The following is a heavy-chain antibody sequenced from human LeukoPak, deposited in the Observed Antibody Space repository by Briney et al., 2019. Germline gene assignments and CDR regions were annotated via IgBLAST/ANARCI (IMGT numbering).Heavy chain of an antibody. J-gene: IGHJ3*02. D-gene: IGHD3-3*01. CDR1: GFTFSSYA. CDR2: ISGSGGST. Sequence: PGGSLRLSCAASGFTFSSYAMSWVRQAPGKGLEWVSAISGSGGSTYYADSVKGRFTISRDNSKNTLYLQMNSLRAGDTAVYYCAKGARHYDFSAVGAFDIWGQGTMVTVSS. CDR3: AKGARHYDFSAVGAFDI. V-gene: IGHV3-23*01.